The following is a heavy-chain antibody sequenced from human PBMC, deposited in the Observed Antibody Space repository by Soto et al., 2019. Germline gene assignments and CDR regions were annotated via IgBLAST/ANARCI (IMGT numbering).Heavy chain of an antibody. Sequence: EVQLLESGGGLVQPGGSLRLSCAASGFTFSSYAMSWVRQAPGKGLEWVSAISGSGGSTYYADSVKGRFTISRDNSKNTRYLKMNSGGAGDPAVYYWAKGLGWLGGGSSWGGDYWGQGTLVTVSS. J-gene: IGHJ4*02. D-gene: IGHD6-13*01. CDR1: GFTFSSYA. CDR3: AKGLGWLGGGSSWGGDY. CDR2: ISGSGGST. V-gene: IGHV3-23*01.